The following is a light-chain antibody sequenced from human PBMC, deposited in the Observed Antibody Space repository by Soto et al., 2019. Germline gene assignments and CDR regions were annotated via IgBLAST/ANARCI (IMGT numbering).Light chain of an antibody. CDR1: SSDVGGYNY. V-gene: IGLV2-14*01. Sequence: QSALTQPASVSGSPGQSITISCTGTSSDVGGYNYVSWYQQHPGKAPKLMIYDVSNRPSGVSNRFSGTKSGNTASLTISGLQAEDEADYYCSSYTSSSTPHVVFGGGTKLTVL. CDR3: SSYTSSSTPHVV. CDR2: DVS. J-gene: IGLJ2*01.